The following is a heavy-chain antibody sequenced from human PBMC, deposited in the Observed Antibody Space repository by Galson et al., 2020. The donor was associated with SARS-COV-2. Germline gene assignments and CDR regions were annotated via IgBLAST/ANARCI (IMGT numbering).Heavy chain of an antibody. CDR2: IYYSGST. CDR3: AISLPVSHDAFDI. CDR1: GGSVSSGSYY. J-gene: IGHJ3*02. Sequence: SETLSLTCTVSGGSVSSGSYYWSWIRQPPGKGLEWIAYIYYSGSTSYNPSLKSRVTISVDTSKNQFSLKLSSVTAAATAVDYCAISLPVSHDAFDIWGQGTIVTVSS. V-gene: IGHV4-61*01.